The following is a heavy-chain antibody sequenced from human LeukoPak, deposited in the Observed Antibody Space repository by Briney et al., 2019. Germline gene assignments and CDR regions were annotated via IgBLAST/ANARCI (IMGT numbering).Heavy chain of an antibody. D-gene: IGHD1-7*01. CDR3: ARRYNWNYDYFGY. CDR1: GYSFTSYW. J-gene: IGHJ4*02. Sequence: GESLKISCKGSGYSFTSYWIGWVRQMPGKGLGWMGIIYPGDSDTRYSPSFQGQVTISADKSISTAYLQWSSLKASDTAMYYCARRYNWNYDYFGYWGQGTLVTVSS. V-gene: IGHV5-51*01. CDR2: IYPGDSDT.